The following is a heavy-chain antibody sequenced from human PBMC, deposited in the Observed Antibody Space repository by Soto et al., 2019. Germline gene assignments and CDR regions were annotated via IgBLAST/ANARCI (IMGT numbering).Heavy chain of an antibody. CDR3: ASRGCSSTSCYVPDYYGMDV. D-gene: IGHD2-2*01. J-gene: IGHJ6*02. Sequence: QVQLVQSGAEVKKPGSSVKVSCKASGGTFSSYTISWVRQAPGQGLEWMGRIIPILGIANYAQKFQGRVTITADKSTSTAYMELSSLRSDDTAVYYCASRGCSSTSCYVPDYYGMDVWGQGTTVTVSS. CDR2: IIPILGIA. V-gene: IGHV1-69*02. CDR1: GGTFSSYT.